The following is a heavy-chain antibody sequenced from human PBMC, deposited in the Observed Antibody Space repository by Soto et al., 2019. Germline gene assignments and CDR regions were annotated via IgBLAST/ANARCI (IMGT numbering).Heavy chain of an antibody. D-gene: IGHD7-27*01. J-gene: IGHJ6*03. Sequence: ASVKVSCKASGYTFTGYYMHWVRQAPGQGREWMGWINPNSGGTNYAQKFQGWVTMTRDTSISTAYMELSRLRSDDTAVYYCARGMGTLYYYYMDVWGKGTTVTVSS. CDR1: GYTFTGYY. CDR2: INPNSGGT. V-gene: IGHV1-2*04. CDR3: ARGMGTLYYYYMDV.